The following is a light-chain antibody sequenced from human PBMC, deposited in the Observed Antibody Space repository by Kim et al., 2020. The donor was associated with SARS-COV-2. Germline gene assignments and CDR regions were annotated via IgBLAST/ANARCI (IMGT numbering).Light chain of an antibody. V-gene: IGLV2-11*03. J-gene: IGLJ3*02. CDR2: DVT. CDR3: CSSAGGYTWV. CDR1: SSDVGAYDF. Sequence: GQSVAISCIGTSSDVGAYDFVSWYQQYPGKAPKLIIYDVTKRPSGVPDRFSGSKSGNTASLTISGLQAEDEADYYCCSSAGGYTWVFGGGTQLTVL.